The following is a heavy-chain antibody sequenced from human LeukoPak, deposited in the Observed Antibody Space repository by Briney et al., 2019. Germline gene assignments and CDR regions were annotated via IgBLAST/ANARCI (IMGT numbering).Heavy chain of an antibody. Sequence: GGSLRLSCAASGFTFSSYEMNWVRQAPGKGLEWVSYISSSGSTIYYADSVKGRFTIPRGNAKNSLYLQMNSLRAEDTAVHYCAMIVVVPARAFDIWGQGTMVTVSS. J-gene: IGHJ3*02. CDR3: AMIVVVPARAFDI. D-gene: IGHD2-2*01. CDR2: ISSSGSTI. V-gene: IGHV3-48*03. CDR1: GFTFSSYE.